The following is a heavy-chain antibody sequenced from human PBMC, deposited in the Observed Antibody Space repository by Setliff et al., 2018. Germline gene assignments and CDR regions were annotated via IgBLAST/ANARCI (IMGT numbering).Heavy chain of an antibody. D-gene: IGHD3-10*01. CDR3: ARDHGRITMVRGVL. CDR1: GYPISSGYY. CDR2: IYHSGST. J-gene: IGHJ4*02. Sequence: SSETLSLTCAVSGYPISSGYYWGWIRQPPGKGLEWIGSIYHSGSTYYNPSLKSRVTISVDTSKNQFSLKLSSVTAADTAVYYCARDHGRITMVRGVLWGQGTLVTVSS. V-gene: IGHV4-38-2*02.